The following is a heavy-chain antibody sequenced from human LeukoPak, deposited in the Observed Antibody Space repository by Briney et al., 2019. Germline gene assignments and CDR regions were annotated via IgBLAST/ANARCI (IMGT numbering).Heavy chain of an antibody. CDR1: GFTLSSGYW. D-gene: IGHD3-22*01. Sequence: PGGSLRLSCAASGFTLSSGYWMHWVRQVPGKGLVWVSRFRSDGSDITYADSVKGRFTISRDNAKNTLYLQMNSLRDDDTAVYYCARARGFDTSDFDIWGQGTMVTVSS. CDR3: ARARGFDTSDFDI. V-gene: IGHV3-74*01. CDR2: FRSDGSDI. J-gene: IGHJ3*02.